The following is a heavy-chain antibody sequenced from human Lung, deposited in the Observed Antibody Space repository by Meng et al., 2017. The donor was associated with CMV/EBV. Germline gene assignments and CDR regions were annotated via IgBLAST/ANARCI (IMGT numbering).Heavy chain of an antibody. Sequence: SXTLSLTCIVSGGSISSSSYYWGWIREPPGKGLEWIGSIYYSGSTYYNPSLKSRVTISVDTSKNQFSLKLSAVTAADTAVYYCARYLITFGGVIVSDDWGQGXLVTVSS. CDR2: IYYSGST. J-gene: IGHJ4*02. CDR1: GGSISSSSYY. D-gene: IGHD3-16*02. CDR3: ARYLITFGGVIVSDD. V-gene: IGHV4-39*07.